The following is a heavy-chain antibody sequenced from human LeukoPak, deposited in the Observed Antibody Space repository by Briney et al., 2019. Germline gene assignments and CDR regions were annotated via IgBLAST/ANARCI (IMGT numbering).Heavy chain of an antibody. CDR3: ARVGISSVAGTGEYDY. CDR2: IGTAGDT. Sequence: PGGSLRLSCAASGSTFSSYDMHWVRQATGKGLEWVSAIGTAGDTYYPGSVKGRFTISRENAKNSLYLQMNSLRAGDTAVYYCARVGISSVAGTGEYDYWGQGTLVTVSS. V-gene: IGHV3-13*01. J-gene: IGHJ4*02. D-gene: IGHD6-19*01. CDR1: GSTFSSYD.